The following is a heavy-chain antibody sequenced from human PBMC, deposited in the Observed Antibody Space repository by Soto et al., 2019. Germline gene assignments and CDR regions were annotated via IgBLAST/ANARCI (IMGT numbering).Heavy chain of an antibody. CDR2: IYYSGST. D-gene: IGHD6-19*01. J-gene: IGHJ4*02. CDR1: GGSISSGDYY. V-gene: IGHV4-30-4*01. CDR3: ARKDYSSGWYVGMALDY. Sequence: SETLSLTCTVSGGSISSGDYYWSWIRQPPGKGLEWIGYIYYSGSTYYNPSLKSRVTISVDTSKNQFSLKLSSVTAADTAVYYCARKDYSSGWYVGMALDYWGQGTLVTVSS.